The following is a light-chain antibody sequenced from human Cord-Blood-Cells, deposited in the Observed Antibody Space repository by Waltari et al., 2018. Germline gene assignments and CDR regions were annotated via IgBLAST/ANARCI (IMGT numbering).Light chain of an antibody. J-gene: IGKJ1*01. V-gene: IGKV4-1*01. CDR3: QQYYSTPWT. CDR1: QSVLYSSHNKNH. CDR2: WAS. Sequence: DIVMPQSPDSLAVSLGQRATINCKSTQSVLYSSHNKNHLAWYQQKPGQPPKLLIYWASTRESGVPDRFSGSGSGTDFTLTISSLQAEDVAVYYCQQYYSTPWTFGQGTKVEIK.